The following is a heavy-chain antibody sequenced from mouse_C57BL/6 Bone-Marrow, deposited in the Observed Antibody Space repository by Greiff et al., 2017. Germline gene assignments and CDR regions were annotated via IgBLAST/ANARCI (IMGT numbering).Heavy chain of an antibody. D-gene: IGHD2-5*01. CDR2: INPSTGGT. J-gene: IGHJ1*03. CDR3: ERPLAYYSNYWYFDV. V-gene: IGHV1-42*01. CDR1: GYSFTGYY. Sequence: EVQLQQSGPELVKPGASVKISCKASGYSFTGYYMNWVKQSPEKSLEWIGEINPSTGGTTYNQKFKAKATLTVDKSSSTAYMQLKSLTSEDSAVXYCERPLAYYSNYWYFDVWGTGTTVTVSS.